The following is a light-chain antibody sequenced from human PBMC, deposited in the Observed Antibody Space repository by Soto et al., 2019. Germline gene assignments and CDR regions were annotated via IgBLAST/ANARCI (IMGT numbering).Light chain of an antibody. CDR2: AAS. J-gene: IGKJ1*01. V-gene: IGKV1-39*01. Sequence: DIQMTQSPSSLSASVGDRVTITCRAKESVSSYVNWYQQKPGKAPKLLIYAASRLQSGVPARFSGSGSVTDFTLTIRGVQPEALATYNCQQSYSKWTYGQGTKVE. CDR3: QQSYSKWT. CDR1: ESVSSY.